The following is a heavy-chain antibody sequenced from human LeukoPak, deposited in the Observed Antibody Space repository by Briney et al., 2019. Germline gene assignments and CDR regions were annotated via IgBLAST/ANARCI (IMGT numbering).Heavy chain of an antibody. CDR1: GFTFSSYG. J-gene: IGHJ4*02. D-gene: IGHD3-9*01. CDR3: ARGGHDILTGYYTRGFHSDY. CDR2: IWYDGSNK. V-gene: IGHV3-33*01. Sequence: GRSLRLSCAASGFTFSSYGMHWVRQAPGKGLEWVAVIWYDGSNKYYADSVKGRFTISRDNSKNTLYLQMNSLRAEDTAVYYCARGGHDILTGYYTRGFHSDYWGQGTLVTVSS.